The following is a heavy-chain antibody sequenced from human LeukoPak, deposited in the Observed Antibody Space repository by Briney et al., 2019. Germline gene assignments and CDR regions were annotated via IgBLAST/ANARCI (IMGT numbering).Heavy chain of an antibody. CDR3: AGPPSRGYSSSFEY. V-gene: IGHV5-51*01. Sequence: GESLKISCKGSGYSFATYWIAWVRQMPGKGLEWMGIIYPDESNIRYSPSFQGQVTISADKSISTAYLQWSSLKASDTAIYYCAGPPSRGYSSSFEYWGQGTLVTVSS. CDR1: GYSFATYW. D-gene: IGHD2-2*03. J-gene: IGHJ4*02. CDR2: IYPDESNI.